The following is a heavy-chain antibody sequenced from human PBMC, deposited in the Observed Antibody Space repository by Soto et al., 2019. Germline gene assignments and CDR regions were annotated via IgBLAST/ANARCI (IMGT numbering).Heavy chain of an antibody. CDR1: GYTFTSYY. Sequence: ASVKVSCKASGYTFTSYYMHWVRQAPGQGLEWMGIINPSGGSTSYAQKFQGRVTMTRDTSTSTVYMELSSLRSEDTAVYYCAREEQGSSWYYYYGMDVWGQGTTVTVSS. CDR3: AREEQGSSWYYYYGMDV. J-gene: IGHJ6*02. V-gene: IGHV1-46*03. D-gene: IGHD6-13*01. CDR2: INPSGGST.